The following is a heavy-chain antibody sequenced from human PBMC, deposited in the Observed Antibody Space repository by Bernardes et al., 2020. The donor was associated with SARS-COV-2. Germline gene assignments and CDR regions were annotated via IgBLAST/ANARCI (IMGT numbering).Heavy chain of an antibody. CDR3: ARQSAYSSNWPYFDY. CDR1: GGSISGSGYF. CDR2: IYYRGDT. J-gene: IGHJ4*02. D-gene: IGHD6-13*01. V-gene: IGHV4-39*01. Sequence: SETLSLTCTVSGGSISGSGYFWAWIRQPPGKGLEWIGSIYYRGDTYYNPSLRSRVTISVDTSKNQFSLNLSSVTATDSAVYYCARQSAYSSNWPYFDYWGQGTLVTVSS.